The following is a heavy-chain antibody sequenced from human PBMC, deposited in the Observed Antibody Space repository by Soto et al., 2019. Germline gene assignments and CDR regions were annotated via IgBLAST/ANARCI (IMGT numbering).Heavy chain of an antibody. J-gene: IGHJ4*02. V-gene: IGHV3-33*01. Sequence: QVQLVESGGGVVQPGRSLRLSCAASGFTLSSYGMHWVRQAPGKGLEWVAVIWYDGDKKYYADSVKVRFTISRDESKNTVYLHMSSLRGEDTGVYYCARGSAGSESVVVVPAIDFYSFDTWGQGTLVSVS. CDR3: ARGSAGSESVVVVPAIDFYSFDT. CDR2: IWYDGDKK. CDR1: GFTLSSYG. D-gene: IGHD2-15*01.